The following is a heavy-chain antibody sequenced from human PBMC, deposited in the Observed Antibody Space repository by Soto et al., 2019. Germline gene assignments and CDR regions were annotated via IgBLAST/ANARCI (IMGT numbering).Heavy chain of an antibody. CDR2: ISGDGSDK. V-gene: IGHV3-30*18. CDR1: GFTFSDFG. D-gene: IGHD6-19*01. CDR3: AKGTAVARQHFGN. J-gene: IGHJ4*02. Sequence: QVQLVESGGGVVQPARSLRLSCAASGFTFSDFGMHWVRQAPGKGLEWVAAISGDGSDKYYIGSVKGRFTISRDNTKNALYLQMNSLRTEDTAVYYCAKGTAVARQHFGNWGQGTLVTVSS.